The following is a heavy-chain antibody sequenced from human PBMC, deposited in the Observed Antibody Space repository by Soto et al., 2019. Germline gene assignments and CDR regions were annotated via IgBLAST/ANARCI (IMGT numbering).Heavy chain of an antibody. CDR1: GFTVSSNY. V-gene: IGHV3-66*01. CDR2: IYSAGST. Sequence: EVQLVESGGGLVQPGGSLGLSCAASGFTVSSNYMTWVRQAPGKGLEWVSLIYSAGSTYYADSVKGRFTISRDNSKNTLYLQMNRLRAEDTAVYYCAGTSSLDYWGQGTLVTVSS. CDR3: AGTSSLDY. D-gene: IGHD3-10*01. J-gene: IGHJ4*02.